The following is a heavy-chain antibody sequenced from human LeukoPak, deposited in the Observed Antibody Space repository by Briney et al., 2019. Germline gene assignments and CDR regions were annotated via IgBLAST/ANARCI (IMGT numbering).Heavy chain of an antibody. CDR2: INHSGST. D-gene: IGHD2-2*01. CDR1: GGSFSGYY. V-gene: IGHV4-34*01. J-gene: IGHJ4*02. CDR3: ARHNQRYRTRPFDY. Sequence: SETLSLTCAVYGGSFSGYYWSWIRQPPGKGLGWIGEINHSGSTNYNPSLKSRVTISVDTSKNQFSLKLSSVTAADTAVYYCARHNQRYRTRPFDYWGQGTLVTVSS.